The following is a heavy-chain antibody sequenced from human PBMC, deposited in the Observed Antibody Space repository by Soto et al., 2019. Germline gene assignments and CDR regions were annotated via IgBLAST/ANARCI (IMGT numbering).Heavy chain of an antibody. CDR2: INAYNGNT. CDR3: ARDPVAGTYFDY. Sequence: ASVNVPCKPSRYTFTSYGISWVRQAPGQGLEWMGWINAYNGNTNYAQKLQGRVTMTTDTSTSTAYMALRSLRSDDTAVYYCARDPVAGTYFDYWGQGALVTVSS. V-gene: IGHV1-18*01. J-gene: IGHJ4*02. D-gene: IGHD6-19*01. CDR1: RYTFTSYG.